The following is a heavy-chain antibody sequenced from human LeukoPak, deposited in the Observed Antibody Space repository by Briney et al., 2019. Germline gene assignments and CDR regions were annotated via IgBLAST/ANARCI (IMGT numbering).Heavy chain of an antibody. Sequence: GGSLRLSCAASGFIFSNCDISWVRQAPGKGLEWVSAITGNGDITFYADSVKGRFTISRDNSKNSLYLQMNSLRAEDTAMYYCANHYVRTHDYWGQGTLVTVSS. D-gene: IGHD3-16*01. CDR3: ANHYVRTHDY. CDR1: GFIFSNCD. CDR2: ITGNGDIT. V-gene: IGHV3-23*01. J-gene: IGHJ4*02.